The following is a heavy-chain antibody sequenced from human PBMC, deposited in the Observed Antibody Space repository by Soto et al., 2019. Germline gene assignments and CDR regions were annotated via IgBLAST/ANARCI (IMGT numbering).Heavy chain of an antibody. Sequence: VRLSCATSGFTFSSYEMNWVRQAPGKGLEWVSYISSSGSTIYYADSVKGRFTISRDNAKNSLYLQMDSLRAEDTAVYYCARDQEAGSFFPYYYGMDVWGQGTTVTVSS. D-gene: IGHD6-13*01. CDR2: ISSSGSTI. CDR1: GFTFSSYE. V-gene: IGHV3-48*03. CDR3: ARDQEAGSFFPYYYGMDV. J-gene: IGHJ6*02.